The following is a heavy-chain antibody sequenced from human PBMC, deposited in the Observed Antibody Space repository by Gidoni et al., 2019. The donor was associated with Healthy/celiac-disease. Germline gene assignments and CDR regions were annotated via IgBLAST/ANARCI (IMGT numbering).Heavy chain of an antibody. V-gene: IGHV3-15*01. CDR3: TTEMVYAISFFDY. D-gene: IGHD2-8*01. CDR2: IKSKTDGGTT. Sequence: EVQLVESGGGLVKPGGSLRLSCAASGFTFSNAWMSWVRQAPGKGLEWVGRIKSKTDGGTTDYAAPVKGRFTISRDDSKNTLYLQMNSLKTEDTAVYYCTTEMVYAISFFDYWGQGTLVTVSS. CDR1: GFTFSNAW. J-gene: IGHJ4*02.